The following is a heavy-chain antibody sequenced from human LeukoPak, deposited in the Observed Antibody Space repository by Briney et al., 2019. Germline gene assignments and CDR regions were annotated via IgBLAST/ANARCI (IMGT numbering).Heavy chain of an antibody. CDR3: ARSALIYCSSTSCHPPDY. Sequence: XGXXWGWIRQPPGKGLEWIGEINHSGSTNYNPSLKSRVTISVDTSKNQFSLKLSSVTAADTAVYYCARSALIYCSSTSCHPPDYWGQGTLVTVSS. CDR1: XGXX. J-gene: IGHJ4*02. D-gene: IGHD2-2*01. CDR2: INHSGST. V-gene: IGHV4-34*01.